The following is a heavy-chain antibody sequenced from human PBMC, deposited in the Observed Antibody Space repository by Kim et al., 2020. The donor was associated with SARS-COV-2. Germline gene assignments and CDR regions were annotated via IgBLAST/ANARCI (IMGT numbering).Heavy chain of an antibody. CDR1: GGSISSYY. J-gene: IGHJ6*03. Sequence: SETLSLTCTVSGGSISSYYWSWIRQPPGKGLEWIGYIYYSGSTNYNPSLKSRVTISVDTSKNQFSLKLSSVTAADTAVYYCARTYYDFWSGYRSYYYYM. V-gene: IGHV4-59*08. D-gene: IGHD3-3*01. CDR3: ARTYYDFWSGYRSYYYYM. CDR2: IYYSGST.